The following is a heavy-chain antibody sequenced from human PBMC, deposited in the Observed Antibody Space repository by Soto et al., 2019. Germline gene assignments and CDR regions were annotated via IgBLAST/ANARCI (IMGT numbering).Heavy chain of an antibody. CDR2: IIPIFGTA. J-gene: IGHJ6*02. D-gene: IGHD6-19*01. Sequence: QVQLVQSGAEVKKPGSSVKVSCKASGGTFSSYAISWVRQAPGQGLEWMGGIIPIFGTANYAQKFQGRVTNTADKSTSTAYMELSSLRSEDTAVYYCARDLSIAVAGSDNYYYGMDVWGQGTTVTVSS. V-gene: IGHV1-69*06. CDR3: ARDLSIAVAGSDNYYYGMDV. CDR1: GGTFSSYA.